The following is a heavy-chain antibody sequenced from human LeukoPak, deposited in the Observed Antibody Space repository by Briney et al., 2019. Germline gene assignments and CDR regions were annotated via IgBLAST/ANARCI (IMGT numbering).Heavy chain of an antibody. CDR3: ARGCSGDSCERKAFDP. Sequence: PGGSLRLSCAASGFTFSSYGMHWVRQAPGKGLEWVAVISYDGSNKYYADSVKVRFTISRDNSKNTLYVQMNSLRAEDTAVYYCARGCSGDSCERKAFDPWGQGTLVTVSS. J-gene: IGHJ5*02. V-gene: IGHV3-30*03. CDR1: GFTFSSYG. D-gene: IGHD2-15*01. CDR2: ISYDGSNK.